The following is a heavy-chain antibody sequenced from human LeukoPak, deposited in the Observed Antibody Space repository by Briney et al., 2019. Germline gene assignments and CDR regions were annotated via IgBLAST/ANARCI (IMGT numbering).Heavy chain of an antibody. CDR3: ARGLPKAVFGVVIED. CDR2: MNTNCGNT. D-gene: IGHD3-3*01. Sequence: ASVNVSCKASGYPFTSYNVNWVRQATGQGLEWMGWMNTNCGNTGYSQNFQGRVTMTRDTSISTAYMELSSLMSEDTAVYYCARGLPKAVFGVVIEDWGQGTLVTVSS. V-gene: IGHV1-8*01. J-gene: IGHJ1*01. CDR1: GYPFTSYN.